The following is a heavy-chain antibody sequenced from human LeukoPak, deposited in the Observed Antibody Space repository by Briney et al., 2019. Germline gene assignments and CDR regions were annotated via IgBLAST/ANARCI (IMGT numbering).Heavy chain of an antibody. CDR2: ISYDGSAE. CDR3: AKELTRGSSWYEDY. CDR1: GFTFINYG. Sequence: GSLRLSCAASGFTFINYGMHWVRQAPGKGLGWVAVISYDGSAEYYADSVKGRFAIYRDNSRNTLYPQMNSLRPEDTAVYYCAKELTRGSSWYEDYWGQGTLVTVSS. J-gene: IGHJ4*02. D-gene: IGHD6-13*01. V-gene: IGHV3-30*18.